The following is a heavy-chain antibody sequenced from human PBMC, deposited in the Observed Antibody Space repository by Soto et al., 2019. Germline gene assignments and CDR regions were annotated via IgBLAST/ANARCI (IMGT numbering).Heavy chain of an antibody. D-gene: IGHD6-13*01. J-gene: IGHJ6*02. CDR2: IYPGDSDT. CDR3: ASHIAAAGTGSYYYGMDV. Sequence: PGESLKISCKGSGYSFTSYWIGWVRQMPGKGLEWVGIIYPGDSDTRYSPSFQGQVTISADKSISTAYLQWSSLKASDTAMYYCASHIAAAGTGSYYYGMDVWGQGTTVTVSS. V-gene: IGHV5-51*01. CDR1: GYSFTSYW.